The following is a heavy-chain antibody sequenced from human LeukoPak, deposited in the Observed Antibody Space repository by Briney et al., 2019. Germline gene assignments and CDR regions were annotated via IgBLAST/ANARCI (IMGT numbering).Heavy chain of an antibody. CDR3: ARGVELELLVYYYYYMDV. V-gene: IGHV1-18*01. Sequence: ASVKVSCKASGYTFTSYGISWVRQAPGQGLEWMGWISAYNGNTNYAQKLQGRVTMTTDTSTSTAYMELRSLRSDDTAVYYCARGVELELLVYYYYYMDVWGKGTTVTVSS. D-gene: IGHD1-7*01. CDR2: ISAYNGNT. J-gene: IGHJ6*03. CDR1: GYTFTSYG.